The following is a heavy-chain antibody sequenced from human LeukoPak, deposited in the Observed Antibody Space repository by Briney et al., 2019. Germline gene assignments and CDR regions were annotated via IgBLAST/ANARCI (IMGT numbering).Heavy chain of an antibody. CDR3: ARDRQCGY. J-gene: IGHJ4*02. D-gene: IGHD2-21*01. V-gene: IGHV1-18*01. CDR2: ISPCNGNT. CDR1: GYTFTSYG. Sequence: PAASVKVSCKASGYTFTSYGISWVRQAPGQGLEWMGWISPCNGNTNYAPKLQGRLTMTTDTSTSTAYMELRSLRSDDTAVYYCARDRQCGYWGQGTLVTVSS.